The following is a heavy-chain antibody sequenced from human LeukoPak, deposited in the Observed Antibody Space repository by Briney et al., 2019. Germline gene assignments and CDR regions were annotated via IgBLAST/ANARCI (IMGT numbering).Heavy chain of an antibody. Sequence: GESLKISCKGSGYSFTSYWIGWVRQMPGKGLEWMGIIYPGDSDTRYSPSFQGQVTISADKSISTAYLQWSSLKASDTAMYYCASYHRDGYNWDYFDYWGQGTPVTVSS. CDR1: GYSFTSYW. D-gene: IGHD5-24*01. V-gene: IGHV5-51*01. CDR3: ASYHRDGYNWDYFDY. J-gene: IGHJ4*02. CDR2: IYPGDSDT.